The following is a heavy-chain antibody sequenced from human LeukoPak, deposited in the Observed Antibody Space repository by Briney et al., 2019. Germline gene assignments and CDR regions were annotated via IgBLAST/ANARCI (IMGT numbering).Heavy chain of an antibody. CDR1: GFTFRSYD. CDR3: CSGGSYAY. J-gene: IGHJ4*02. Sequence: GGSLRLSCAASGFTFRSYDMHWVRQATGKGLEWVSAIGIGGDTYYPGSVKGRFTISRDNSKNTMFLQMGSLRIEDTAVYYCCSGGSYAYWGQGTLVTVSA. D-gene: IGHD1-26*01. V-gene: IGHV3-13*01. CDR2: IGIGGDT.